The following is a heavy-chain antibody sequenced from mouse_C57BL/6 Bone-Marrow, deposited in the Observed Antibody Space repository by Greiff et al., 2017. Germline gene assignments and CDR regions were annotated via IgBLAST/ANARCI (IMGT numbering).Heavy chain of an antibody. CDR1: GYTFTSYW. Sequence: QVQLQQPGAELVKPGASVKLSCKASGYTFTSYWMHWVKQRPGRGLEWIGRIDPNSGGTKYNEQFKSKATLTVDKPSSTAYLQISSLTSEDSAVYYCARCGSGTGCAYWGQETLVTVSA. CDR3: ARCGSGTGCAY. CDR2: IDPNSGGT. D-gene: IGHD3-3*01. J-gene: IGHJ3*01. V-gene: IGHV1-72*01.